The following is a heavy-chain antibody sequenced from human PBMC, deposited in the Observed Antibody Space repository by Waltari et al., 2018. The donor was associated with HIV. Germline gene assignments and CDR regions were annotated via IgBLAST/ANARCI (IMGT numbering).Heavy chain of an antibody. CDR2: INSDGSTT. CDR1: GFTFSSYW. J-gene: IGHJ6*03. V-gene: IGHV3-74*01. Sequence: EVQLVESGGGLVQPGGSLRLSCAASGFTFSSYWMHWVRQAPGKGLVWVSRINSDGSTTNYADSVKGRFTISRDNAKNTLYLQMNSLRAEDTAVYYCASGGSYYYYYYMDVWGKGTTVTVSS. CDR3: ASGGSYYYYYYMDV. D-gene: IGHD1-26*01.